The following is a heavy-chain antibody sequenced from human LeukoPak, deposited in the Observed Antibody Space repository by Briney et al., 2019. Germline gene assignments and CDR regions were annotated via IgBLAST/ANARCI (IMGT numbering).Heavy chain of an antibody. CDR1: GYRFTTYW. CDR2: IYPGDSDT. D-gene: IGHD2-2*02. CDR3: AKVGYCNTTSCYNVFDY. V-gene: IGHV5-51*01. Sequence: GESLQISFQGSGYRFTTYWIGGVRPMPGKGLGWMGIIYPGDSDTRYSPSFQGQVTISADKSISTAYLQWSSLKASDTAMYYCAKVGYCNTTSCYNVFDYWGQGTLVTVSS. J-gene: IGHJ4*02.